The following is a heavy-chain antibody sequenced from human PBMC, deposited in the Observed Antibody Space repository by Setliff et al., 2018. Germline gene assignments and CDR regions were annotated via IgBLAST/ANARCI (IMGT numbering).Heavy chain of an antibody. CDR3: TVYNTGSSKDHY. CDR2: IYYSGST. CDR1: GGSISNYY. D-gene: IGHD2-8*02. J-gene: IGHJ4*02. Sequence: PSETLSLTCTVSGGSISNYYWSWIRQPPGKGLEWIGYIYYSGSTNYNPSLKSRVTMSVDTSKNQFSLKLSSVTAADTALYYCTVYNTGSSKDHYWGQGTPVTVSS. V-gene: IGHV4-59*03.